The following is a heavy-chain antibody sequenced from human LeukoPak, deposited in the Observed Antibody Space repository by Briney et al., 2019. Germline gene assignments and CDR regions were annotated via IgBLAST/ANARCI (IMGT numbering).Heavy chain of an antibody. J-gene: IGHJ5*02. CDR2: IYYSGST. V-gene: IGHV4-39*07. Sequence: PSETLSLTCTVSGGSVSSSSYYWGWIRQPPGKGLEWIGSIYYSGSTYYNPSLKSRVSISVDTSKNQFSLKLSSVTAADTAVYYCARDRLQLQSWGQGTLVTVSS. CDR1: GGSVSSSSYY. D-gene: IGHD5-24*01. CDR3: ARDRLQLQS.